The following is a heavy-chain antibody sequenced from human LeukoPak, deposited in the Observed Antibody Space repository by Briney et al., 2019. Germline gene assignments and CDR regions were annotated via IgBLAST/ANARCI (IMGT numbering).Heavy chain of an antibody. Sequence: PGGSLRLSCVASGFSLGDYWMNWVRQAPGKGLEWLATIKQDGSETHYVDSVKGRLSISRDNAKNSLYLQINSLRAEDTAVYYCARGGGWDQLLCHYWGQGTLVTVSS. V-gene: IGHV3-7*01. CDR1: GFSLGDYW. CDR2: IKQDGSET. D-gene: IGHD2-2*01. CDR3: ARGGGWDQLLCHY. J-gene: IGHJ4*02.